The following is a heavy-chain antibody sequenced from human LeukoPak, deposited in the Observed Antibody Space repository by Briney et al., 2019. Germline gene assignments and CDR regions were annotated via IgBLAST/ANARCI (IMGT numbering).Heavy chain of an antibody. Sequence: GASVKVSCKVSGYTLTELSMHWVRQAPGKGLEWMGGFDPEDGETIYAQKFQGRVTMTEDTSTDTAYMELSSLRSEDTAVYYCATVITIFGVVESSYWYFDLWGRGTLVTVSS. CDR1: GYTLTELS. CDR3: ATVITIFGVVESSYWYFDL. J-gene: IGHJ2*01. D-gene: IGHD3-3*01. V-gene: IGHV1-24*01. CDR2: FDPEDGET.